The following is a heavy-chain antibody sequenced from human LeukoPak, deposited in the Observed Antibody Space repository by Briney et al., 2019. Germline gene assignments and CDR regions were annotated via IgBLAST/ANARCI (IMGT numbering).Heavy chain of an antibody. J-gene: IGHJ6*03. Sequence: SVKVSCKASGYTFTSYDINWVRQATGQGLEWMGGIIPIFGTANYAQKFQGRVTITADESTSTAYMELSSLRSEDTAVYYCARGGQAADYYYYYMDVWGKGTTVTVSS. V-gene: IGHV1-69*13. CDR3: ARGGQAADYYYYYMDV. CDR2: IIPIFGTA. CDR1: GYTFTSYD.